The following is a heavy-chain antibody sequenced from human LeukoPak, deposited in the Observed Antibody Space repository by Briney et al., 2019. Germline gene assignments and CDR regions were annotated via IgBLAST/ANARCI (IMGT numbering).Heavy chain of an antibody. J-gene: IGHJ5*02. CDR1: GFTFSDSA. Sequence: EGSLRLSCAASGFTFSDSAMHWVRQTSGKGLEWVGRIRGKVNNYATAYAASVKGRFTISRDDSKNTAYLQMNSLKTEDTAVYYCTRHAVQWLEQFDPWGQGTLVSVSS. D-gene: IGHD6-19*01. CDR3: TRHAVQWLEQFDP. CDR2: IRGKVNNYAT. V-gene: IGHV3-73*01.